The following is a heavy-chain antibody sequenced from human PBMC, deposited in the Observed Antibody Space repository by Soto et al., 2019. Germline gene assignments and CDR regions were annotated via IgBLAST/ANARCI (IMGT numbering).Heavy chain of an antibody. J-gene: IGHJ3*02. CDR1: GGTFSSYA. V-gene: IGHV1-69*13. CDR2: IIPIFGTA. CDR3: ASPRAATSAFDI. D-gene: IGHD2-15*01. Sequence: ASVKVSCKASGGTFSSYAISWVRQAPGQGLEWIGGIIPIFGTANYAQKFQGRVTITADESTSTAYMELSSLRSEDTAVYYCASPRAATSAFDIWGQGTMVTVSS.